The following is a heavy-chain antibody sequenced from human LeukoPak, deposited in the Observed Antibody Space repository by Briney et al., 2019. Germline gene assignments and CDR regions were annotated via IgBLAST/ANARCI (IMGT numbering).Heavy chain of an antibody. J-gene: IGHJ4*02. D-gene: IGHD1-14*01. V-gene: IGHV3-74*01. CDR2: INVDGSRK. CDR1: GFIFSNYW. CDR3: VGDLLIGGGSWSVPSLDS. Sequence: GGSLRLSCAASGFIFSNYWMHWVRQVPGKGLLWVSRINVDGSRKIYADSVKGRFAISRDNAKSTVSLQMNSLRVDDTAVYYCVGDLLIGGGSWSVPSLDSWGQGILVTVSS.